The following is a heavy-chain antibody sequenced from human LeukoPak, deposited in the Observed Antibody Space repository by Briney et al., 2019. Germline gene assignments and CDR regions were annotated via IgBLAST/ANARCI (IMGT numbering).Heavy chain of an antibody. V-gene: IGHV3-7*01. Sequence: GGSLRLSCAASGFTFSSYWMRWVRQAPGKGLEWVANIKQDGSEKYYVDSVKGRFTISRDNAKNSLYLQMNSLRAEDTAVYYCAGLSGWYPHYFDYWGQGTLVTVSS. CDR1: GFTFSSYW. J-gene: IGHJ4*02. D-gene: IGHD6-19*01. CDR3: AGLSGWYPHYFDY. CDR2: IKQDGSEK.